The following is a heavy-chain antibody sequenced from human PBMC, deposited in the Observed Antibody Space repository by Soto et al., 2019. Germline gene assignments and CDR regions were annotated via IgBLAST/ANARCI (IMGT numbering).Heavy chain of an antibody. CDR1: GFTFSSYA. D-gene: IGHD3-10*01. CDR3: AREMVGGEWYYFDS. CDR2: ISYDGSNK. V-gene: IGHV3-30-3*01. Sequence: QVQLVESGGGVVQPGRSLRLSCAASGFTFSSYAMHWVRQAPGKGLEWVAVISYDGSNKYYADSVKGRFTISRDNSKNPLYLQRTGLEAEDTVVCYWAREMVGGEWYYFDSWGKETLVTFSS. J-gene: IGHJ4*02.